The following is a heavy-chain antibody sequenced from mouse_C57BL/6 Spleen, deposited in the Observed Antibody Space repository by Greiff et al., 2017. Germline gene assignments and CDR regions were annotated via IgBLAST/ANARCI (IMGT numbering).Heavy chain of an antibody. CDR2: ILPGSGST. V-gene: IGHV1-9*01. D-gene: IGHD1-1*01. CDR3: ARTSFYAMDY. Sequence: QVQLQQSGAELMKPGASVKLSCKATGYTFTGYWIEWVKQRPGHGLEWIGEILPGSGSTNYNDKFKGKATFTADTSSNTAYMQLSSLTTGDSAIYYWARTSFYAMDYWGQGTSVTVSS. J-gene: IGHJ4*01. CDR1: GYTFTGYW.